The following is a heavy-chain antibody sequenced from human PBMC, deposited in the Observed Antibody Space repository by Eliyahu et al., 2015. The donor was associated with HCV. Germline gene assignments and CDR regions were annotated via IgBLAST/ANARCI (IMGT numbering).Heavy chain of an antibody. CDR2: INWNSVSI. V-gene: IGHV3-9*03. CDR1: XFTFXXYA. Sequence: EVQLVESGGGLVQPGRSLRLXCAXXXFTFXXYAMPWVRQAPGKGLEWVSGINWNSVSIGYADSVKGRFTISRDNAKNSLYLQMNSLRVEDMALYYCAKGGGTVVTPTIDYWGQGTLVTVSS. CDR3: AKGGGTVVTPTIDY. D-gene: IGHD4-23*01. J-gene: IGHJ4*02.